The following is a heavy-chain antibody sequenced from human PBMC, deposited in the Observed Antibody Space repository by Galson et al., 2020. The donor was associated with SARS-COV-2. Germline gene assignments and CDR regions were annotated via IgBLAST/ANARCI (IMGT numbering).Heavy chain of an antibody. CDR2: ISAGGATT. Sequence: GGSLRPSCAASGFTFTRYAMSWIRQAPGKGLEWVSSISAGGATTYHAESVKGRLTISRDNSKNTLYLQMNSRRVEDTALYYCAKDQGNDYGDQLDYWGQGTLVSVSS. D-gene: IGHD4-17*01. CDR3: AKDQGNDYGDQLDY. CDR1: GFTFTRYA. V-gene: IGHV3-23*01. J-gene: IGHJ4*02.